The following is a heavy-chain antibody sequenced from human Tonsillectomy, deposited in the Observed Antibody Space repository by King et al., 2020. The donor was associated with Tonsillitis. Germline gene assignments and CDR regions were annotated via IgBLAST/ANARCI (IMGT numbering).Heavy chain of an antibody. D-gene: IGHD3-10*01. CDR1: GGSFSGYY. CDR3: ARGRGRRPFDAFDI. V-gene: IGHV4-34*01. J-gene: IGHJ3*02. Sequence: VQLQQWGAGLLKPSETLSLTCAVYGGSFSGYYWSWIRQPPGKGLEWIGEINHSGSTTYNPSLKSRVTIPVDTSKNQFSLKLSSVTAADTAVYYCARGRGRRPFDAFDIWGQGTMVTVSS. CDR2: INHSGST.